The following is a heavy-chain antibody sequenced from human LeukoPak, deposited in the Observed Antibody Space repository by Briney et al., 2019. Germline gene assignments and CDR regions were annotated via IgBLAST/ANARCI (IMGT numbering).Heavy chain of an antibody. CDR2: IYYSGST. CDR1: GGSISSGGYS. Sequence: SETLSLTCTVSGGSISSGGYSWSWIRQHPGKGLEWIGYIYYSGSTYYNPSLKSRVTISVDTSKNQFSLKLSSVTAADTAVYYCARVPGSGMDFRIWGQGTLVTVSS. CDR3: ARVPGSGMDFRI. D-gene: IGHD3-3*01. J-gene: IGHJ4*02. V-gene: IGHV4-31*03.